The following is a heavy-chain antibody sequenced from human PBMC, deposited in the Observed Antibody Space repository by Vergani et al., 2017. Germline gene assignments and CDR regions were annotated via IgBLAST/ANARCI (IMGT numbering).Heavy chain of an antibody. CDR2: IYTSGST. J-gene: IGHJ5*02. CDR1: GGSISSYY. CDR3: ARDNGRTVTTSAGFDP. D-gene: IGHD4-17*01. Sequence: QVQLQESGPGLVKPSETLSLTCTVSGGSISSYYWSWIRQPPGKGLEWIGRIYTSGSTNYNPSLKSRVTMSVDTSKNQFSLKLSSVTAADTAVYYCARDNGRTVTTSAGFDPWGQGTLVTVSS. V-gene: IGHV4-4*07.